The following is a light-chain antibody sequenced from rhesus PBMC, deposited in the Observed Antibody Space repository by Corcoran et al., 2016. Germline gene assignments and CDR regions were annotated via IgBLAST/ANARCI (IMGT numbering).Light chain of an antibody. CDR2: KVS. J-gene: IGKJ2*01. CDR3: MQYTHIPYS. V-gene: IGKV2-65*01. CDR1: QSLVHSNGNTY. Sequence: DVVMTQSPLALPITPGQPASISCRSSQSLVHSNGNTYLSWFQQKPGQPPRLLIYKVSNRYSGVPDRFSGRGAGTEFTLKISRVEAEDVGVYYCMQYTHIPYSFGQGTKVEIK.